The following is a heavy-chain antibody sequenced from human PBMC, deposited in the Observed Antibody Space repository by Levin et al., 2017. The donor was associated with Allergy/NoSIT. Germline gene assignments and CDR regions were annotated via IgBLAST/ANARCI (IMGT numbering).Heavy chain of an antibody. D-gene: IGHD6-6*01. V-gene: IGHV4-39*01. CDR3: ARGEYSSSSRWFDP. CDR1: GGSISSSNYY. Sequence: SETLSLTCTVSGGSISSSNYYWGWIRQPPGKGLEWIGTIYYSGSTYNPSLKSRVTISVDTSKSQFSLKLNSVTAADTAVYYCARGEYSSSSRWFDPWGQGTLVTVSS. CDR2: IYYSGST. J-gene: IGHJ5*02.